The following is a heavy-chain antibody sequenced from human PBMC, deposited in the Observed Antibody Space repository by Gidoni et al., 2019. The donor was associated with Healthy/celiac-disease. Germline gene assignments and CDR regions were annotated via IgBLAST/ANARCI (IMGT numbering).Heavy chain of an antibody. V-gene: IGHV3-7*04. J-gene: IGHJ4*02. D-gene: IGHD4-17*01. Sequence: LPTPRDNAKNSLYLQMNSLRAEDTAVYYCARGLDYGDYYFDYWGQGTLVTVSS. CDR3: ARGLDYGDYYFDY.